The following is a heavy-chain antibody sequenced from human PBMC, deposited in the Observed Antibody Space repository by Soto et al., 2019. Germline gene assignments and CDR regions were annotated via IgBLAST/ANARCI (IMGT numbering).Heavy chain of an antibody. Sequence: QVQLVQSGAEVKKPGASVKVSCKASGYTFTSYYMHWVRQAPGQGLEWMGIIDPSGGSTNYAQKFQGRVTVTRDTSTSTVYVELSSLRSEDTAVYYCARLGGVVDAACDIWGQGTVVTISS. CDR2: IDPSGGST. CDR3: ARLGGVVDAACDI. J-gene: IGHJ3*02. D-gene: IGHD3-3*01. V-gene: IGHV1-46*01. CDR1: GYTFTSYY.